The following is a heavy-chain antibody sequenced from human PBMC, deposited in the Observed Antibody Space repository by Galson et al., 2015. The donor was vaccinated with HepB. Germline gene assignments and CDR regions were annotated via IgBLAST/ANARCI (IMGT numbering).Heavy chain of an antibody. CDR2: IYYSGST. Sequence: TLSLTCTVSGGSISSSSYYWGWIRQPPGKGLEWIGSIYYSGSTYYNPSLKSRVTISVDTSKNQFSLKLSSVTAADTAVYYCARHMRPAQLGENAFDIWGQGTMVTVSS. V-gene: IGHV4-39*01. CDR3: ARHMRPAQLGENAFDI. CDR1: GGSISSSSYY. D-gene: IGHD3-16*01. J-gene: IGHJ3*02.